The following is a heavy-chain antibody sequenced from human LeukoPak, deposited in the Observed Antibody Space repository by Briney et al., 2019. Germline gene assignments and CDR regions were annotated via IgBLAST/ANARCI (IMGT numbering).Heavy chain of an antibody. V-gene: IGHV3-23*01. CDR2: IGGRGGST. CDR3: GKEGGA. CDR1: GFRFSDFT. J-gene: IGHJ5*02. Sequence: GGSLRLSCAASGFRFSDFTMTWVRQAPGKGPEWVSAIGGRGGSTYYADSLGGRFTISRDNSKDMVYLQMNSLKVEDTATYYCGKEGGAWGQGAKVTVSS. D-gene: IGHD3-16*01.